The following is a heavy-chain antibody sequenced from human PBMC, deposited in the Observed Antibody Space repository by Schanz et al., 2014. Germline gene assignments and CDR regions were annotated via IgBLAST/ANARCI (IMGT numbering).Heavy chain of an antibody. D-gene: IGHD3-9*01. CDR1: GYTFTSYG. CDR3: EREAADCCEILSEQEY. V-gene: IGHV1-18*01. Sequence: QVQLVQSGAEVKKPGASVKVSCKASGYTFTSYGISWVRQAPGQGLEWMGWISAYNGNTKYPQKLQGRVTMTTDTSTTTSYMDLRSLRSEDTDMQYCEREAADCCEILSEQEYWGQGTLVTVSS. CDR2: ISAYNGNT. J-gene: IGHJ4*02.